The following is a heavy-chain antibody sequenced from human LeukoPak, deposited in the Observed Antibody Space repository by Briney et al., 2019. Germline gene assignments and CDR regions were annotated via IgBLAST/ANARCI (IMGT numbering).Heavy chain of an antibody. Sequence: SETLSLTCAVYGGSFSGYYWSWIRQPPGKGLEWIGEINHSGSTNYNPSLKSRVTISVDTSKNQFSLKLSSVTAADTAVYYCASGQWKGGSGSYGYCYYGMDVWGQGTTVTVSS. CDR2: INHSGST. CDR3: ASGQWKGGSGSYGYCYYGMDV. D-gene: IGHD3-10*01. V-gene: IGHV4-34*01. CDR1: GGSFSGYY. J-gene: IGHJ6*02.